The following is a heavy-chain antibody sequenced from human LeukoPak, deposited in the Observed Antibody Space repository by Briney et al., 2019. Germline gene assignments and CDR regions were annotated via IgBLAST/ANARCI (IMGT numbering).Heavy chain of an antibody. V-gene: IGHV3-30*02. CDR1: GFTFSSFG. CDR2: IRYDGSNK. Sequence: GGSLRLSCAASGFTFSSFGMHWVRQAPGKGLEGMAFIRYDGSNKYYADSVKGRFTVSRDNSKNTLYLQMSSLRAEDTAVYYCAKDERNWNYNLASQTYDWGQGTLVTVSS. J-gene: IGHJ4*02. CDR3: AKDERNWNYNLASQTYD. D-gene: IGHD1-7*01.